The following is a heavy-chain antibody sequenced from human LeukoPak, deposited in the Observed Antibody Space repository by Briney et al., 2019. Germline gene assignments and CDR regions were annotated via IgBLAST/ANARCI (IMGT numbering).Heavy chain of an antibody. J-gene: IGHJ4*02. V-gene: IGHV4-39*07. Sequence: SETLCLTCTVSGGSISSSSYYWGWIRQPPGKGLEWIGSIYYSGSTYYNPSLKSRVTISVDTSKNQFSLKLSSVTAADTAVYYCASSLRYFDWPRESDYWGQGTLVTVSS. CDR2: IYYSGST. D-gene: IGHD3-9*01. CDR3: ASSLRYFDWPRESDY. CDR1: GGSISSSSYY.